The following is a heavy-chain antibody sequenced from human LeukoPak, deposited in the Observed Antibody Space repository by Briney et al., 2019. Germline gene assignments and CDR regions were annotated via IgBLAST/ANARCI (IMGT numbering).Heavy chain of an antibody. CDR1: GFTFSSYW. CDR3: AKDLDFYDFWSGYPHTLVPYYFDY. D-gene: IGHD3-3*01. V-gene: IGHV3-74*01. Sequence: GGSLRLSCAASGFTFSSYWMHWVRQAPGKGLVWVSRINSDGSSTSYADSVKGRFTISRDNSKNTLYLQMNSLRAEDTAVCYCAKDLDFYDFWSGYPHTLVPYYFDYWGQGTLVTVSS. CDR2: INSDGSST. J-gene: IGHJ4*02.